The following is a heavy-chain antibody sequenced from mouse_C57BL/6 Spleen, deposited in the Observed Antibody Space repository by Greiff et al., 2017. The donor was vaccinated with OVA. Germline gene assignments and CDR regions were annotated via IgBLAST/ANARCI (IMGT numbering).Heavy chain of an antibody. CDR1: GYTFTSYW. Sequence: QVQLQQPGAELVRPGTSVKLSCKASGYTFTSYWMHWVKQRPGQGLEWIGVIDPSDSYTNYNQKFKGKATLTVDTSSSTAYMQLSSLTSEDSAVYYCARSGDYDEGGFAYWGQGTLVTVSA. J-gene: IGHJ3*01. D-gene: IGHD2-4*01. CDR2: IDPSDSYT. V-gene: IGHV1-59*01. CDR3: ARSGDYDEGGFAY.